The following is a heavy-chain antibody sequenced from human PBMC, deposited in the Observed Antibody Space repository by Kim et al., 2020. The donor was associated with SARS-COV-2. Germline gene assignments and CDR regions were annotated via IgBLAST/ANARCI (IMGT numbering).Heavy chain of an antibody. CDR2: ISGSGDIR. CDR1: GFTFSSFP. D-gene: IGHD3-9*01. Sequence: GGSLRLSCAASGFTFSSFPMSWVRQAPGKGPEWVSRISGSGDIRYYADSVKGRFTISRDNSKNTLYLQMSSLRAEDTAVYYCAKHRYFNWADYYQYAMVVWGQGNTV. V-gene: IGHV3-23*01. J-gene: IGHJ6*02. CDR3: AKHRYFNWADYYQYAMVV.